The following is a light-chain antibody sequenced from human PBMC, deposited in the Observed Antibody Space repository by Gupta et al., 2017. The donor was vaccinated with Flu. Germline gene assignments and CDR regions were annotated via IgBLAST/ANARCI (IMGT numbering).Light chain of an antibody. J-gene: IGKJ5*01. CDR3: MQGTHWPPIT. CDR1: HSLVYSDGNTF. V-gene: IGKV2-30*01. CDR2: KVS. Sequence: TLGQPASISCRSSHSLVYSDGNTFLSWFQQRPGQSPRRLIYKVSNRDSGVPDRFSGSGSGTDFTLKISRVEAEDVGVYYCMQGTHWPPITFGQGTRLEIK.